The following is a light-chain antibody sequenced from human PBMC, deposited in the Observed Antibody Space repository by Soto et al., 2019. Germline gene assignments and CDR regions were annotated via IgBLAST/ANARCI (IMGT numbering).Light chain of an antibody. J-gene: IGLJ2*01. V-gene: IGLV2-8*01. CDR3: SSYAGSHKFVV. Sequence: QSALTQPPSASGSPGQSVTISCTGTSSDVGGYNYVSWYQQHPGKAPKLMIYEVSKRPSGVPDRFSGSKSGNTASLTVSGLQAEDEADYYCSSYAGSHKFVVFGGGTQLTVL. CDR1: SSDVGGYNY. CDR2: EVS.